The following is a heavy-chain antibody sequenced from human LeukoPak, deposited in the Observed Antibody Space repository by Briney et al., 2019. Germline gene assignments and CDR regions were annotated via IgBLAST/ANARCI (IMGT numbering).Heavy chain of an antibody. V-gene: IGHV3-30-3*01. CDR2: VSYDGGNR. J-gene: IGHJ4*02. Sequence: GGSLRLSCAASQFTFSDYSMHWVREAPGKGLEWVALVSYDGGNRYYADSVKGRFTISRDNSKNTLYLQMNSLRGEDTALYYCAREWTYSSGWSASGYWGQGTLVTVSS. CDR3: AREWTYSSGWSASGY. D-gene: IGHD6-19*01. CDR1: QFTFSDYS.